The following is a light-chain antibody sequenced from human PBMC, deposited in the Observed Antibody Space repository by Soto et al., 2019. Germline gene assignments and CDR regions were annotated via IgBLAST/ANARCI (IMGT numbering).Light chain of an antibody. Sequence: DIQLTQSPSSLSPSVGVRITLSCRARQSISRNLNWSQQMPGKAPSLLIYAARDLQSGVPGRFSGSGSGTEFNLTISSLQPEDLATYYCQQCHSTPYTVGQGTKLEI. CDR3: QQCHSTPYT. CDR1: QSISRN. J-gene: IGKJ2*01. V-gene: IGKV1-39*01. CDR2: AAR.